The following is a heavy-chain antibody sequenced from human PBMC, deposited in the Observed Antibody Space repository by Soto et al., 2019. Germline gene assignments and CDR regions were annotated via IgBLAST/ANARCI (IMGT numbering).Heavy chain of an antibody. D-gene: IGHD3-3*01. CDR1: GGSISSGGYS. V-gene: IGHV4-30-2*01. Sequence: PSETLSLTCAVSGGSISSGGYSWSWIRQPPGKGLEWIGYIYHSGSTYYNPSLKSRVTISVDRSKNQFSLKLSSVTAADTAVYYCARGDLVLRLRGWFDPWGQGTLVTVSS. CDR2: IYHSGST. J-gene: IGHJ5*02. CDR3: ARGDLVLRLRGWFDP.